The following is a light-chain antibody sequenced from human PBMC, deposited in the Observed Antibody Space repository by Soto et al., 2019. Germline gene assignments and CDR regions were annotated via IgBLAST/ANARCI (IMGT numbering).Light chain of an antibody. Sequence: EIVLTQHPGTLSLSRGERATLSCRASQSVSSSYLAWYQQKPGQAPRLLIYRASSRATGIPDRYGGSGSGTDVTLTISRREPEDFAVYYCQQYSSWPPITFGQGTRLEIK. CDR2: RAS. V-gene: IGKV3-20*01. J-gene: IGKJ5*01. CDR3: QQYSSWPPIT. CDR1: QSVSSSY.